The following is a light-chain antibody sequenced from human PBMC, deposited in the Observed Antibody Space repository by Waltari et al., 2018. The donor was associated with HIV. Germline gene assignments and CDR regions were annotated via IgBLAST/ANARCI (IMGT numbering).Light chain of an antibody. CDR2: GAS. CDR3: QQYGSAPQT. J-gene: IGKJ1*01. V-gene: IGKV3-20*01. Sequence: VLMQSLGTLSFSPGERATLSCGASETAGGTSLAWYQQKPGLAPRLRIYGASSRATGIPDRFSGSGSGTDFTLTISRLESEDFAVYYCQQYGSAPQTFGQGTKVEIK. CDR1: ETAGGTS.